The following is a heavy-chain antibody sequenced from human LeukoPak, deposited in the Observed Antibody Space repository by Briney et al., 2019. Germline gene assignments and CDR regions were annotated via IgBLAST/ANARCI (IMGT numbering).Heavy chain of an antibody. CDR3: ARDPHGDRDFDY. CDR1: GASMSSYY. Sequence: PSETLSLTCTVSGASMSSYYWAWIRQPAGKGLEWIGRIYTSGSTNYNPSLKSRVTMSVDTSKNQFSLRLSSMTAADTAMYYCARDPHGDRDFDYWGQGTLVTVSS. CDR2: IYTSGST. V-gene: IGHV4-4*07. J-gene: IGHJ4*02. D-gene: IGHD4-17*01.